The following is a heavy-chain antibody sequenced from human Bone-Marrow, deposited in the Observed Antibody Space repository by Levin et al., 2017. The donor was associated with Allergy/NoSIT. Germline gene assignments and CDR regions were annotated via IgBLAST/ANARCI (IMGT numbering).Heavy chain of an antibody. V-gene: IGHV4-30-2*01. CDR1: AGSISSGDYS. CDR2: IYLSGNT. CDR3: AREGDSYHFDS. D-gene: IGHD3-16*01. J-gene: IGHJ4*02. Sequence: SCDVSAGSISSGDYSWTWLRQPPGKGLEWIGYIYLSGNTYFNPSLKSRLSMSLDKSKNQFSLNLSSVTAADTAVYYCAREGDSYHFDSWGQGILVTVAS.